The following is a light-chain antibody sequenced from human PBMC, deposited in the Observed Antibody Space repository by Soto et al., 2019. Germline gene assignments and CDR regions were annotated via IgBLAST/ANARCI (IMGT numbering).Light chain of an antibody. J-gene: IGLJ1*01. CDR3: SSYAGTHIV. CDR1: SIDVGGYNF. Sequence: QSVLTEPPSASGSPGQSVTVSCTGTSIDVGGYNFVSWYQQHPGKAPKLLIYDVSKRPSGVPDRFSGSKSGNTASLTVSGPQAEDEADYYCSSYAGTHIVFGTGTKVTVL. CDR2: DVS. V-gene: IGLV2-8*01.